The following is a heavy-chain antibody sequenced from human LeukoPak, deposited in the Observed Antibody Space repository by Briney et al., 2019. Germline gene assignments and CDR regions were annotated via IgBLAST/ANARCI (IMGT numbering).Heavy chain of an antibody. CDR3: AHRPDSGYSSGWYEYYFDY. V-gene: IGHV2-5*02. CDR2: IYWDDDK. CDR1: GFSLSTSGVG. D-gene: IGHD6-19*01. J-gene: IGHJ4*02. Sequence: ESGPTLVNPTQTLTLTCTFSGFSLSTSGVGVGWIRQPPGKALEWLALIYWDDDKRYSPSLKSRLTITKDTSKNQVVLTMTNMDPVDTATYYCAHRPDSGYSSGWYEYYFDYWGQGTLVTVSS.